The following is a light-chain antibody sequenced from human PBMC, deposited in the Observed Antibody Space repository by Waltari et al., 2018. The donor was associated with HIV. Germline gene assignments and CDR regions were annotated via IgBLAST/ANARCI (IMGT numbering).Light chain of an antibody. J-gene: IGLJ2*01. CDR3: SSFADRDGFYVL. CDR1: HSDIGSYAY. CDR2: GVT. V-gene: IGLV2-8*01. Sequence: QSALTQPPSASGSPGQSVTLSCTGSHSDIGSYAYVSWYQLHPGKAPKLGISGVTKRPSGVSDRFSGSKSANTAFLSVSGLQAEDEADYYCSSFADRDGFYVLFGGGTRLTVL.